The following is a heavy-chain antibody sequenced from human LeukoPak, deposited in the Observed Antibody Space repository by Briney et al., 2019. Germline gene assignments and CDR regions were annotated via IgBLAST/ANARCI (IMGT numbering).Heavy chain of an antibody. CDR3: ARALQNYYYGMDV. V-gene: IGHV4-59*01. J-gene: IGHJ6*02. CDR2: IFYSGST. CDR1: GGSISGYY. Sequence: SETLSLTCTVSGGSISGYYWSWIRQPPGKGLERIGYIFYSGSTTYNPSLKSRVTISQDTSKNQVSLMLSSVTAADTAVYYCARALQNYYYGMDVWGQGTSVTVSS.